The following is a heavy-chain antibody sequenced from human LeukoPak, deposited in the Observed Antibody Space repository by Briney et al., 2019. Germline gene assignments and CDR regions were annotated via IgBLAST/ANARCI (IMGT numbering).Heavy chain of an antibody. D-gene: IGHD3-10*01. CDR2: IYYSGST. CDR1: GGSISSYY. V-gene: IGHV4-59*08. J-gene: IGHJ4*02. CDR3: ARVGDYYGSGSYMFDY. Sequence: SETLSLTCTVSGGSISSYYWSWIRQPPGKGLEWIGYIYYSGSTNYNPSLKSRVTISVDTSKNQFSLKLSSVTAADTAVYYCARVGDYYGSGSYMFDYWGQGTLVTVSS.